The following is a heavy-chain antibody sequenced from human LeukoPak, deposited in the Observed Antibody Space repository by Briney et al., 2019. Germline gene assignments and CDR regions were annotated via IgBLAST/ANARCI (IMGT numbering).Heavy chain of an antibody. V-gene: IGHV4-39*07. CDR2: IYYSGST. CDR1: GGSISSSSYY. J-gene: IGHJ6*03. Sequence: SETLSLTCTVSGGSISSSSYYWGWIRQPPGKGLEWIGSIYYSGSTYYNPSLKSRVTISVDTSKNQFSLKLSSVTAADTAVYYCARGPVWDCTNGVCWKHYYYMDVWGKGTTVTVSS. D-gene: IGHD2-8*01. CDR3: ARGPVWDCTNGVCWKHYYYMDV.